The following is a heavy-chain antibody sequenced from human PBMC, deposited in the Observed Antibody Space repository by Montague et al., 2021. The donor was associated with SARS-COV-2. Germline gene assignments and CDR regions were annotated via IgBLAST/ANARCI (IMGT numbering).Heavy chain of an antibody. CDR2: IYDSGST. CDR1: GSSVRSYY. Sequence: SETLSLTCIVSGSSVRSYYWSWIRQPPGKGLEWNGYIYDSGSTNYNPYPESRVIISVDTSKNQFSLKLSPVTAADTAVYYCAWENTVTTFGGPYYMDSWGQGTLVTVSA. J-gene: IGHJ4*02. V-gene: IGHV4-59*02. CDR3: AWENTVTTFGGPYYMDS. D-gene: IGHD4-17*01.